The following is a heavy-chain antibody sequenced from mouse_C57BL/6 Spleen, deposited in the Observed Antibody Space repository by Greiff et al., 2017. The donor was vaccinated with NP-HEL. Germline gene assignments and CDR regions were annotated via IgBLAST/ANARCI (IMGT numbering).Heavy chain of an antibody. V-gene: IGHV2-2*01. CDR3: ARDHYYGSSYDAMDY. Sequence: VQLQQSGPGLVQPSQSLSITCTVSGFSLTSYGVHWVRQSPGKGLEWLGVIWSGGSTDYNAAFISRLSISKDNSKSQVFFKMNSLQADETAIYYCARDHYYGSSYDAMDYWGQGTSVTVSS. CDR2: IWSGGST. D-gene: IGHD1-1*01. CDR1: GFSLTSYG. J-gene: IGHJ4*01.